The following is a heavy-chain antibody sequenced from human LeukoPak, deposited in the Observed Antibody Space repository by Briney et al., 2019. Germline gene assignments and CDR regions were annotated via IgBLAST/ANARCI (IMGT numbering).Heavy chain of an antibody. CDR2: IVYDGSNK. CDR3: ARDLVSAGTRYYDL. CDR1: GITFRYFG. V-gene: IGHV3-30*02. D-gene: IGHD1-1*01. J-gene: IGHJ2*01. Sequence: GGSLRLSCAASGITFRYFGMHWVRQAPGMGLEWVAYIVYDGSNKYYADSVKGRFTISRVNSKNTLSLQMNSLTGEDTAVYYCARDLVSAGTRYYDLWGRGTVVTVSS.